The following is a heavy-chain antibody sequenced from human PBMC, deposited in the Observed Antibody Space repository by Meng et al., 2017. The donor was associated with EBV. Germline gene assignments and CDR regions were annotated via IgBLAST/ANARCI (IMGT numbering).Heavy chain of an antibody. CDR1: GFTCSGSA. Sequence: EVEVVVFGGGLVQPGGSLKHSCSDYGFTCSGSAMNWVRQAYGKGLEWVGRLRSKAKSYATAYSASVKGRFTISRDDSKNTAYLQMNSLKTEDTDVYYCTRMSSPLDYWGQGTLVTVSS. V-gene: IGHV3-73*02. CDR3: TRMSSPLDY. D-gene: IGHD2-2*01. J-gene: IGHJ4*02. CDR2: LRSKAKSYAT.